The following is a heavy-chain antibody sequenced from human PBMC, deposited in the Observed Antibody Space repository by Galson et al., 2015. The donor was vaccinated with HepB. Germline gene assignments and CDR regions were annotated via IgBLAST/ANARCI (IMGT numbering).Heavy chain of an antibody. Sequence: SVKVSCKASGYTFTTYYMHWVRQAPGQGLEWMGMINPSGGYTIYAQNFQGRVTLTRDTSTRTVYTELSSLRPEDTAVYYCARMNVVVTATVYGMDVWGQGTTVTVSS. CDR1: GYTFTTYY. D-gene: IGHD2-21*02. J-gene: IGHJ6*02. CDR3: ARMNVVVTATVYGMDV. CDR2: INPSGGYT. V-gene: IGHV1-46*01.